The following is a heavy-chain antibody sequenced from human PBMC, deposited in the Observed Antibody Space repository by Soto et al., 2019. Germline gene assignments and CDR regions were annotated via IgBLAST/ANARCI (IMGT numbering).Heavy chain of an antibody. CDR3: AKDLVLLRS. CDR1: GFTFGSFA. Sequence: GGSLRLSCAASGFTFGSFAMTWVRQAPGRGLEWIAGISGSGGTTYDADSVRGRFTISRDNSKNTLYLQMNSLRAEDTAVYYCAKDLVLLRSWGQGTQVTVS. D-gene: IGHD1-26*01. V-gene: IGHV3-23*01. CDR2: ISGSGGTT. J-gene: IGHJ5*02.